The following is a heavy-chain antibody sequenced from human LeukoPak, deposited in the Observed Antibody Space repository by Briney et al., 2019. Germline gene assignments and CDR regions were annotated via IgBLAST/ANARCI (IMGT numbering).Heavy chain of an antibody. D-gene: IGHD6-13*01. CDR3: ARQGGIAAAGRIDY. J-gene: IGHJ4*02. V-gene: IGHV4-39*01. CDR1: GGSISSSSYY. Sequence: SETLSLTCTVSGGSISSSSYYWGWIRQPPGKGLEWIGSIYYSGSTYYNPSPKSRVTISVDTSKNQFSLKLSSVTAADTAVYYCARQGGIAAAGRIDYWGQGTLVTVSS. CDR2: IYYSGST.